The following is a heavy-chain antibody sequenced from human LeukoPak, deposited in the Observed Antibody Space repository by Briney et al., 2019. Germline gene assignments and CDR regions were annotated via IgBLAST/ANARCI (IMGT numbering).Heavy chain of an antibody. CDR2: ISGSAGNT. CDR3: AKAGITFGGVFWTDDY. CDR1: GFTFASHA. J-gene: IGHJ4*02. V-gene: IGHV3-23*01. Sequence: SGGSLRLSCAASGFTFASHAMSWARQAPGRGLEWVSTISGSAGNTDYADSVKGLFTISRDDSHSTLYLQMNSLRVEDTAVYYCAKAGITFGGVFWTDDYWGQGTLVTVSS. D-gene: IGHD3-16*01.